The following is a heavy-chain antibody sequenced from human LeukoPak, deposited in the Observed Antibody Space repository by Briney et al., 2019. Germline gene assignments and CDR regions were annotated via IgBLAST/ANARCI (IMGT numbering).Heavy chain of an antibody. CDR3: ARDYSLTTIYLFDY. Sequence: GGSLRLSCAASGFTFSSYEMNWVRQAPGKGLGWVSYISSSSSYISYADSVKGRFTISRDNAKNSLYLQMNSRRAEDTAVYYCARDYSLTTIYLFDYWGQGTLVTVSS. CDR1: GFTFSSYE. CDR2: ISSSSSYI. V-gene: IGHV3-21*05. D-gene: IGHD3-3*01. J-gene: IGHJ4*02.